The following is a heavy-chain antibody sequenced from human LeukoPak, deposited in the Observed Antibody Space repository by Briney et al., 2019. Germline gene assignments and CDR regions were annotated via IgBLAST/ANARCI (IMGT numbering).Heavy chain of an antibody. CDR3: ARISDYYGSDY. J-gene: IGHJ4*02. CDR1: GYTFTGYY. D-gene: IGHD3-10*01. CDR2: INPNSGGT. V-gene: IGHV1-2*02. Sequence: SVKVSCKASGYTFTGYYMYWVRQAPGQGLEWIGLINPNSGGTNYAQKFQGRVTMTRDTSISTAYMELSRLRSDDTAVYYCARISDYYGSDYWGQGTLVTVSS.